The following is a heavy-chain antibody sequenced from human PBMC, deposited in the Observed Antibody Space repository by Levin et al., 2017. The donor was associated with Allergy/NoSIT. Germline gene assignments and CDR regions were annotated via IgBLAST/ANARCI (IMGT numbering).Heavy chain of an antibody. V-gene: IGHV4-61*01. CDR3: ARAAPYYYDSSGYSRLYYLDY. CDR1: AGSDSSGSYY. Sequence: SETLSLTCTVSAGSDSSGSYYWSWIRQPPGKGLEWIGYIYFSGSTNYNPSLKSRVTISVDTSKNQFSLKLSSVTAADTAVYYWARAAPYYYDSSGYSRLYYLDYWGQGTLVTVSS. CDR2: IYFSGST. D-gene: IGHD3-22*01. J-gene: IGHJ4*02.